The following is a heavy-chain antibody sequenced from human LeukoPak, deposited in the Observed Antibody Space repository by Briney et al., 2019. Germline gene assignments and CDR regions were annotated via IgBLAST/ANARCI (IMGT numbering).Heavy chain of an antibody. CDR1: GYTFTSYD. V-gene: IGHV1-18*01. J-gene: IGHJ4*02. CDR3: AREYYDYYEGFDY. CDR2: ISAYNGST. D-gene: IGHD3-22*01. Sequence: ASVKVSCKASGYTFTSYDISWLRQAPGQGLEWMGRISAYNGSTNYAQKLQGRVTMTTDTSTRTAYMELRSLRSDDTAVYFCAREYYDYYEGFDYWGQGTLVTVSS.